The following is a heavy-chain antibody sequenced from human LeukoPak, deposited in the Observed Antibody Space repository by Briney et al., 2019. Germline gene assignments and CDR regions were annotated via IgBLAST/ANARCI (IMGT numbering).Heavy chain of an antibody. CDR3: ARARITMVRGVIIIRGGHFDS. D-gene: IGHD3-10*01. CDR1: GGSFSGYY. CDR2: INHGGST. J-gene: IGHJ4*02. V-gene: IGHV4-34*01. Sequence: SETLSLTCAVYGGSFSGYYWSWIRQPPGKRLEWIGEINHGGSTNYNPSLKSRVTLSVDTSKNQFSLRLSSVTAADTAVYSCARARITMVRGVIIIRGGHFDSWGQGTLVTVSS.